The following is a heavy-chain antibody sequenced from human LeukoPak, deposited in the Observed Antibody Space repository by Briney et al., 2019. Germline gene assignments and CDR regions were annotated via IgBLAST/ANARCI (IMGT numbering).Heavy chain of an antibody. Sequence: SVTLSLTCTVSRGSMSSYYWSWIRQPPGKGLEWIGYIYYSGSTNYNPSLKSRVNISVDTSKNQFSLKLTSVTAADTAVYYCARVRVSSSSHPWYFDYWGQGTLATVSS. V-gene: IGHV4-59*01. CDR3: ARVRVSSSSHPWYFDY. D-gene: IGHD6-19*01. J-gene: IGHJ4*02. CDR2: IYYSGST. CDR1: RGSMSSYY.